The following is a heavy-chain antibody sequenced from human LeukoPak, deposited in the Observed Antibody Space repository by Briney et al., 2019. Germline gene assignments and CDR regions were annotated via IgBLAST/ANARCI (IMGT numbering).Heavy chain of an antibody. V-gene: IGHV3-48*01. D-gene: IGHD5-18*01. CDR2: ISSSSSTI. CDR1: GFTFSSYS. CDR3: ARLDTASGY. Sequence: GGSLRLACAASGFTFSSYSMNWVRQAPGKGLEWVSYISSSSSTIYYADSVKGRFTISRDNAKNSLYLQMNSLRAEDTAVYYCARLDTASGYWGQGTLVTVSS. J-gene: IGHJ4*02.